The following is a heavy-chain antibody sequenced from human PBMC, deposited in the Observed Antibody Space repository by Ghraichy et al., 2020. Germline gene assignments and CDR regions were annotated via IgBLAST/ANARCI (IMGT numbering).Heavy chain of an antibody. D-gene: IGHD4-17*01. V-gene: IGHV4-31*03. Sequence: TLSLTCTVSGGSISSGGYYWSWIRQHPGKGLEWIGYIYYSGSTYYNPSLKSRVTISVDTSKNQFSLKLSSVTAADTAVYYCAARYGDYGENPVDYWGQGTLVTVSS. CDR2: IYYSGST. CDR1: GGSISSGGYY. J-gene: IGHJ4*02. CDR3: AARYGDYGENPVDY.